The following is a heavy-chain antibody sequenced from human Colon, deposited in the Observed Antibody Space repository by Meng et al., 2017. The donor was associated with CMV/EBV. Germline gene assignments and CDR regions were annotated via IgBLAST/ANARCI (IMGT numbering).Heavy chain of an antibody. CDR3: VRESQSGSYIYLQH. CDR2: ISAYTGDT. Sequence: QVQVVQSGAEVKKPGASVKVSFKASGYTFTNYGISWVRQAPGQGLEWMGWISAYTGDTYYAQKFQGRVTMTTDTSTSTAYMELRSLRSDDTAVYYCVRESQSGSYIYLQHWGQGTLVTVSS. J-gene: IGHJ1*01. D-gene: IGHD1-26*01. V-gene: IGHV1-18*01. CDR1: GYTFTNYG.